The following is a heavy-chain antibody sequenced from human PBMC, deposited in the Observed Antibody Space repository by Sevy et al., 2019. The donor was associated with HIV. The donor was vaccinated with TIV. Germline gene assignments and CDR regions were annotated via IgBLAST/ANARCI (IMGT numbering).Heavy chain of an antibody. D-gene: IGHD2-2*01. CDR3: AREDIVVVPAAPKYYYYYYGMDV. J-gene: IGHJ6*02. CDR1: GFTFSSYG. CDR2: IWYDGSNK. Sequence: GGSLRLSCAASGFTFSSYGMHWVRQAPGKGLEWVAVIWYDGSNKYYADSVKGRFTISRDNSKNTLYLQMNSLRAEDTAVYYCAREDIVVVPAAPKYYYYYYGMDVWGQGTTVTVSS. V-gene: IGHV3-33*01.